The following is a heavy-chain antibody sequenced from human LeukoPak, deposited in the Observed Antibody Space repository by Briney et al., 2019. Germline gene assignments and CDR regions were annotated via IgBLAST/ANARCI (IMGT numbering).Heavy chain of an antibody. Sequence: GGSLRLSCAASGFTFRNYAMSWVRQAPGKGLEWVSAVSGRDDSTYYADSVKGRFTISRDNSKNTLYLQMNSLRAEDTAVYYCAKWGDYDILTGYYDSGYWGQGTLVTVSS. D-gene: IGHD3-9*01. V-gene: IGHV3-23*01. CDR2: VSGRDDST. CDR1: GFTFRNYA. J-gene: IGHJ4*02. CDR3: AKWGDYDILTGYYDSGY.